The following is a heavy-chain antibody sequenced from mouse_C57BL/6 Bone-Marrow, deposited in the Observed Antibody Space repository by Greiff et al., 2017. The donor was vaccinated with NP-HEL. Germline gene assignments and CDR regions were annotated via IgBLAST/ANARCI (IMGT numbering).Heavy chain of an antibody. CDR3: TSVYYYGKGVDY. CDR1: GYTFTSYW. Sequence: VQLQQSGTVLARPGASVKMSCKTSGYTFTSYWMHWVKQRPGQGLGGIGAIYPGNSDTSYNQKFKGKAKLTAVTSARTAYMELSSLTNEDSSVYYCTSVYYYGKGVDYWGQGTTLTVSS. D-gene: IGHD1-1*01. J-gene: IGHJ2*01. CDR2: IYPGNSDT. V-gene: IGHV1-5*01.